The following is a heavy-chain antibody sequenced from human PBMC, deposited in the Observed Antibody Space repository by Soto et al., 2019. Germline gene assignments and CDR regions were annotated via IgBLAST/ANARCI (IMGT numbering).Heavy chain of an antibody. D-gene: IGHD3-22*01. CDR2: ISYDGSNK. Sequence: QVQLVESGGGVVQPGRSLRLSCAASGFTFSSYAMHWVRQAPGKGLEWVAVISYDGSNKYYADSVKGRFTISRDNSKNTLYLQMNSLRAEDTAVYYCVKFLSSGLPLGAFDIWGQGTMVTVSS. J-gene: IGHJ3*02. CDR1: GFTFSSYA. CDR3: VKFLSSGLPLGAFDI. V-gene: IGHV3-30-3*01.